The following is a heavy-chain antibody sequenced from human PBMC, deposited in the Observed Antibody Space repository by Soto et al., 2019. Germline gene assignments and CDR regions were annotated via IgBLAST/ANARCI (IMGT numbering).Heavy chain of an antibody. CDR1: GFTFSNAW. J-gene: IGHJ5*02. CDR2: IKSKTDGGTT. V-gene: IGHV3-15*01. CDR3: TSSHYYDSSGYYNWFDP. D-gene: IGHD3-22*01. Sequence: GGSLRLSCAASGFTFSNAWMSWVRQAPGKGLEWVGRIKSKTDGGTTDYAAPVKGRFTISRDDSKNTLYLQMNSLKTEDTAVYYCTSSHYYDSSGYYNWFDPCGQGTLVTVSS.